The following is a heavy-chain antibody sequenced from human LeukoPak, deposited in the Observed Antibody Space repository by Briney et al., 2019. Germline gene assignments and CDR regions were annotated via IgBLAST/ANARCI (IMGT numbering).Heavy chain of an antibody. CDR2: INHSGST. J-gene: IGHJ4*02. CDR3: ARGRRLYLNY. Sequence: TPSETLSLTCAVYGGSFSGYYWSWIRQPPGKGLEWIGEINHSGSTNYNPSLKSRVTISVDTSKNQFSLKLSSVTAADTAVHYCARGRRLYLNYWGQGTLVTVSS. D-gene: IGHD3-16*02. CDR1: GGSFSGYY. V-gene: IGHV4-34*01.